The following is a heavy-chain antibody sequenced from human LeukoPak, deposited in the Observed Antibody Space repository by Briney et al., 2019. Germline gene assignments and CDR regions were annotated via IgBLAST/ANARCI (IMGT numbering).Heavy chain of an antibody. Sequence: GGSLRLSCAASGFTVSSNYMSWVRQAPRKGLGWVSVIYSGGSTYYADSVKGRFTISRDNSKNTLYLQMNSLRAEDTAVYYCAREVGSYWSGYYYGMDVWGQGTTVTVSS. J-gene: IGHJ6*02. V-gene: IGHV3-66*01. CDR3: AREVGSYWSGYYYGMDV. CDR1: GFTVSSNY. CDR2: IYSGGST. D-gene: IGHD1-26*01.